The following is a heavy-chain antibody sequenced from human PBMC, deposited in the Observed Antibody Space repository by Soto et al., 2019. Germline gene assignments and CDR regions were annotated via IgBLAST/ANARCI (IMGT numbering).Heavy chain of an antibody. CDR2: ISYDGSNK. J-gene: IGHJ4*02. V-gene: IGHV3-30*18. CDR3: AKDRRWL. D-gene: IGHD5-12*01. Sequence: PGGSLRLSCAASGFTFSSYGMHWVRQAPGKGLEWVAVISYDGSNKYYADSVKGRFTISRDNSKNTLYLQMNSLRAEDTAVYYCAKDRRWLWGQGTLVTVSS. CDR1: GFTFSSYG.